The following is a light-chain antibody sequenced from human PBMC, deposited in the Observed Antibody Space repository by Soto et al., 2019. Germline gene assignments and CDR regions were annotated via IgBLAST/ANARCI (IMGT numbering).Light chain of an antibody. CDR3: QQYNNWPRNT. J-gene: IGKJ2*01. CDR2: GAS. CDR1: QSVRSN. Sequence: EIVITQSPATLSVSLGERATLSCRASQSVRSNLGWYQQKPGQAPRLLIYGASTRATGIPARISGSGFGTEFTLTISSLQSEDFAVYYCQQYNNWPRNTFGQGTKLEIK. V-gene: IGKV3-15*01.